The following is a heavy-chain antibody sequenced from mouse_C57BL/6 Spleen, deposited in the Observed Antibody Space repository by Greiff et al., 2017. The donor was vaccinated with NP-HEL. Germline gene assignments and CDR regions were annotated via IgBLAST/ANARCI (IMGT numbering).Heavy chain of an antibody. CDR3: ARNPPGGSSHWYFDV. D-gene: IGHD1-1*01. J-gene: IGHJ1*03. Sequence: QVQLQQSGPGLVAPSQSLSITCTVSGFSLTSYAISWVRQPPGKGLEWLGVIWTGGGTNYNSALKSRLSISKDNSKSQVFLKMNSLQTDDTARYYCARNPPGGSSHWYFDVWGTGTTVTVSS. CDR1: GFSLTSYA. CDR2: IWTGGGT. V-gene: IGHV2-9-1*01.